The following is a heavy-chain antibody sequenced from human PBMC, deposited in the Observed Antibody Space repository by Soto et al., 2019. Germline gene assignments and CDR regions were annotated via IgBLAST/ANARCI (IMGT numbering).Heavy chain of an antibody. CDR1: GFTFSSYW. CDR3: ASEGMSQNYYYYGMEV. V-gene: IGHV3-7*04. Sequence: EVQLVESGGGLVQPGGSLRLSCAASGFTFSSYWMSWVRQAPGKGLEWVANIKEDGSEKYYVDSVKGRFTISRDNAKNSLYLQMNGLRAEDTAVYYCASEGMSQNYYYYGMEVWGQGTTVTVSS. J-gene: IGHJ6*02. CDR2: IKEDGSEK. D-gene: IGHD6-13*01.